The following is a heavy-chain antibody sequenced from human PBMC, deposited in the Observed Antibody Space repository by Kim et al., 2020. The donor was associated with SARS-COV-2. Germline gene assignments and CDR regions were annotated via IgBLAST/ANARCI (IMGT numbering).Heavy chain of an antibody. Sequence: TYDADSVRGRFTVSRDDSKNTMYLQMYSLRAEDTAMYYCVTQWYGELLPNYWGQGTPVTVSS. D-gene: IGHD3-10*01. CDR3: VTQWYGELLPNY. V-gene: IGHV3-23*01. J-gene: IGHJ4*02. CDR2: T.